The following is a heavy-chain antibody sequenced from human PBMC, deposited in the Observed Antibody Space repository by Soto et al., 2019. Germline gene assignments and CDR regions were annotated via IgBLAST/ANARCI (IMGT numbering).Heavy chain of an antibody. Sequence: QVQLVQSGAEVKKPGSSVKVSCKASGGTFSSYAISWVRQAPGQGLEWMGGIIPIFGTANYAQKFQGRVTISANDTTSTAYMELSSLRAEDTAVYYCASTTIFEVGSSGWYAVGLDNWGQGTLVTV. CDR2: IIPIFGTA. CDR3: ASTTIFEVGSSGWYAVGLDN. CDR1: GGTFSSYA. V-gene: IGHV1-69*12. D-gene: IGHD6-19*01. J-gene: IGHJ4*02.